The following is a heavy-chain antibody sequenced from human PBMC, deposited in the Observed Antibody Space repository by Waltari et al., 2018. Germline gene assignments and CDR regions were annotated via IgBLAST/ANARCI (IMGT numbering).Heavy chain of an antibody. Sequence: QVQLQESGPGLVKPSETLSLTCAVSGYSISSGYYWGWIRQPPGKGLEWIGSIYHSGSTYYNPYLKSRVTISVDTSKNQFSLKLSAVTAADTAVYYCAREGSWIQLWLGYDAFDIWGQGTMVTVSS. V-gene: IGHV4-38-2*02. CDR3: AREGSWIQLWLGYDAFDI. CDR2: IYHSGST. CDR1: GYSISSGYY. J-gene: IGHJ3*02. D-gene: IGHD5-18*01.